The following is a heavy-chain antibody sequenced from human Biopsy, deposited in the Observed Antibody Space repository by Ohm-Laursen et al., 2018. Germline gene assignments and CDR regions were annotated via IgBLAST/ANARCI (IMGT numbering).Heavy chain of an antibody. CDR1: GGSISSSTTYY. CDR2: IYNTETT. Sequence: PGTLSLTCTVSGGSISSSTTYYWAWLRQPPGKELVWIGSIYNTETTFYNPSLKSQVTISFDTSTNQLSLKVSSVTAADTALYFCARHPTGFWFDPWGHGTLVTVSS. V-gene: IGHV4-39*01. CDR3: ARHPTGFWFDP. J-gene: IGHJ5*02.